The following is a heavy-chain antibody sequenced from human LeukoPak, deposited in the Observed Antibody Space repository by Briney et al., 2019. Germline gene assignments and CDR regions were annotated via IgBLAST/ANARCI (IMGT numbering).Heavy chain of an antibody. D-gene: IGHD3-10*01. CDR2: ISSSSNYI. CDR1: GFTFSSYS. Sequence: GGSLRLSCAASGFTFSSYSMNWVRQAPGKGLEWVSSISSSSNYIYYADSVKGRFTISRDNAKNSLYLQMNSLRAEDTAVYYCARRDSGSRGFDSWGQGTLVTVSS. CDR3: ARRDSGSRGFDS. J-gene: IGHJ4*02. V-gene: IGHV3-21*01.